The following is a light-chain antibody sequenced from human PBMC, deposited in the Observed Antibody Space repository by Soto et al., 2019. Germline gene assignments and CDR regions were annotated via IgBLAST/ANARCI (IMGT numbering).Light chain of an antibody. V-gene: IGLV3-21*02. Sequence: SYELTQPPSVSVAPGQTARITCGGNNIGSKSVHWYQQKPGLAPVLVVYDDSDRPSGIPERFSGSNSGNTATLTISRVEAGDEADYYCQVWDSSSDHRVFGGGTKLTVL. J-gene: IGLJ3*02. CDR2: DDS. CDR1: NIGSKS. CDR3: QVWDSSSDHRV.